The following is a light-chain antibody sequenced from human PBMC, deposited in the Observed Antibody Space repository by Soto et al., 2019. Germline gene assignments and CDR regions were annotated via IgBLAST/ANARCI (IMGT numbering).Light chain of an antibody. CDR3: CSYVGARTYV. V-gene: IGLV2-23*01. CDR1: VSDVGNFGP. Sequence: QSALTQPASVLGSPGQSITISCTGSVSDVGNFGPVSWYQQHPGQVPKLIIYEDNRRPSGVSSRFSGSKSGNTASLTISGLQAEDEADYYCCSYVGARTYVFGTGTKVTVL. J-gene: IGLJ1*01. CDR2: EDN.